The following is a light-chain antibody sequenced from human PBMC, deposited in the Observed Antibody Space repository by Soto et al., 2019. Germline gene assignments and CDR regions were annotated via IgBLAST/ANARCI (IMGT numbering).Light chain of an antibody. J-gene: IGKJ1*01. Sequence: DIQMTQSPSSLSASVGDRVTITCRASQSISWYLNWYQQKPGKAPKLLINTASSLQSGVPSRFSGSGSGTDFTLTITSLQPEDFATYYCQQSFSTLWTFGQGTKVEIK. V-gene: IGKV1-39*01. CDR3: QQSFSTLWT. CDR1: QSISWY. CDR2: TAS.